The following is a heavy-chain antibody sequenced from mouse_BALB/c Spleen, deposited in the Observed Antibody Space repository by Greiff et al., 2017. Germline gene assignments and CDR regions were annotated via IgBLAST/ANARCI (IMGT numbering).Heavy chain of an antibody. J-gene: IGHJ4*01. CDR2: IWGDGST. CDR1: GFSLTGYG. V-gene: IGHV2-6-7*01. Sequence: QVQLQQSGPGLVAPSQSLSITCTVSGFSLTGYGVNWVRQPPGKGLEWLGMIWGDGSTDYNSALKSRLSISKDNSKSQVFLKMNSLQTDDTARYYCARGGATAYYAMDDWGQGTSVTVSS. CDR3: ARGGATAYYAMDD. D-gene: IGHD1-2*01.